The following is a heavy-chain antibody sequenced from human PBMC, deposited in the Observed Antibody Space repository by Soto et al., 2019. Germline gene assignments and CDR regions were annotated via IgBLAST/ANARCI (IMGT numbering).Heavy chain of an antibody. CDR3: ARDQGDGYNSAFDI. D-gene: IGHD5-12*01. CDR1: GFTFSSYA. CDR2: ISYDGSNK. V-gene: IGHV3-30-3*01. Sequence: GGSLRLSCAASGFTFSSYAMHWVRQAPGKGLEWVAVISYDGSNKYYADSVKGRFTISRDNSKNTLYLQMNSLRAEDTAVYYCARDQGDGYNSAFDIWGQGTMVTVSS. J-gene: IGHJ3*02.